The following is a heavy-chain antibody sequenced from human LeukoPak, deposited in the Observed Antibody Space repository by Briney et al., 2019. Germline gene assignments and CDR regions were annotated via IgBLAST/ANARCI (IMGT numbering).Heavy chain of an antibody. CDR1: GGSFTTYY. CDR3: V. Sequence: PSETLSLTCAVYGGSFTTYYWSWIRQPPGKGLEWIGSVYYSGSTYYNPSLKSRVTISVDTSKNQFSLNRISVTAADTAYYMDVWGKRTTVTGSS. CDR2: VYYSGST. J-gene: IGHJ6*03. V-gene: IGHV4-34*03.